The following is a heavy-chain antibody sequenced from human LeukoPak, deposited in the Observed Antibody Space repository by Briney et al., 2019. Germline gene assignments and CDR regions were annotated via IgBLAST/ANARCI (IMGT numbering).Heavy chain of an antibody. V-gene: IGHV3-21*04. CDR1: GFTFSSYS. Sequence: GGSLRLSCAASGFTFSSYSMNWVRQAPGKGLEWVSSISSSSSYICYADSVKGRFTISRDNAKNSLYLQMNSLRAEDTAIYYCAKARSGWVVAASDYWGQGTLVTVSS. J-gene: IGHJ4*02. D-gene: IGHD2-15*01. CDR3: AKARSGWVVAASDY. CDR2: ISSSSSYI.